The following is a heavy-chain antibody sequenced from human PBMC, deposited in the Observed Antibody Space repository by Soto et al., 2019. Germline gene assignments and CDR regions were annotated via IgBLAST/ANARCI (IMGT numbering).Heavy chain of an antibody. V-gene: IGHV1-2*04. CDR2: INPNSGGT. CDR1: GYTFTGYY. Sequence: ASVKVSCKASGYTFTGYYMHWVRQAPGQGLEWMGWINPNSGGTNYAQKFQGWVTMTRDTSISTAYMELSRLRSDDTAVYYCARVDFWSGNYFDCWGQGTLVTVS. CDR3: ARVDFWSGNYFDC. J-gene: IGHJ4*02. D-gene: IGHD3-3*01.